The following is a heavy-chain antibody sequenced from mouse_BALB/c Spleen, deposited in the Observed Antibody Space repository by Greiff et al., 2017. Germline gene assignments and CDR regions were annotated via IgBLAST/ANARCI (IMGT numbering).Heavy chain of an antibody. J-gene: IGHJ4*01. D-gene: IGHD2-4*01. CDR2: INPGSGGT. Sequence: QVQLKESGAELVRPGTSVKVSCKASGYAFTNYLIEWVKQRPGQGLEWIGVINPGSGGTNYNEKFKGKATLTADKSSSTAYMQLSSLTSDDSAVYFCAREGGPMITGAMDYWGQGTSVTVSS. CDR1: GYAFTNYL. V-gene: IGHV1-54*01. CDR3: AREGGPMITGAMDY.